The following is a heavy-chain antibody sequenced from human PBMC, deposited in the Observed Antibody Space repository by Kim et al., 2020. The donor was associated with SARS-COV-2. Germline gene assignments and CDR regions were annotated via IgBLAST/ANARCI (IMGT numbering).Heavy chain of an antibody. CDR2: ED. CDR3: VRGSNDWKGVDY. Sequence: GGSLRLSCAASGFTFSTYWMHWVRQVPGSEDCADSVKGRFTISRDNAKNTLYLQMNTLRAEDTAVYYCVRGSNDWKGVDYWGQGTLVTVSS. V-gene: IGHV3-74*01. D-gene: IGHD1-1*01. CDR1: GFTFSTYW. J-gene: IGHJ4*02.